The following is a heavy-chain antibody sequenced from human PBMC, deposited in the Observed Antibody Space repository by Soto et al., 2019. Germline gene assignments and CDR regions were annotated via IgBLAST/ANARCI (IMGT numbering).Heavy chain of an antibody. CDR3: ARDLGEYNYYYYGMDV. CDR2: IYYSGNT. D-gene: IGHD3-10*01. Sequence: SETLSLTCTVSGGSISSATYYWSWIRQHPGKGLEWIGYIYYSGNTYYNPSLKSRVTISVDTSKNQFSLKLSSVTAADTAVYYCARDLGEYNYYYYGMDVWGQGTTVTVSS. V-gene: IGHV4-31*03. CDR1: GGSISSATYY. J-gene: IGHJ6*02.